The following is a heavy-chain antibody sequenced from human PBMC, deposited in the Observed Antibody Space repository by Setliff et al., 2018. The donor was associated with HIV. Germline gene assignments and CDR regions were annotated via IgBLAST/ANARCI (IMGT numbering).Heavy chain of an antibody. D-gene: IGHD3-3*01. Sequence: PGESLKISCAASGFTFGNFWMHWVRQAPGKGLEWVASISPDGNRNHCVGSVKGRFTASRANAKSSLYLQMNSLRAEDTAVYFCARVLLITNAVYGVVSNRFDPWGQGTLVTVSS. J-gene: IGHJ5*01. CDR2: ISPDGNRN. V-gene: IGHV3-7*03. CDR3: ARVLLITNAVYGVVSNRFDP. CDR1: GFTFGNFW.